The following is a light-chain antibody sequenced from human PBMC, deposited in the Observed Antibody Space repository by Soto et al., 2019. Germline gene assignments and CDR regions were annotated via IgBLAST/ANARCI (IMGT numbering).Light chain of an antibody. CDR3: QKYNSAPLT. CDR2: AAS. V-gene: IGKV1-27*01. J-gene: IGKJ4*01. Sequence: DIQMTQSPSSLSASVGDRVTITCLASQDISNYLAWYQRKPGKVPKLLIYAASTLQSGVPSRFSGSGSGTDFTLTISSLQPEDVATYYCQKYNSAPLTFGGGTKVDIK. CDR1: QDISNY.